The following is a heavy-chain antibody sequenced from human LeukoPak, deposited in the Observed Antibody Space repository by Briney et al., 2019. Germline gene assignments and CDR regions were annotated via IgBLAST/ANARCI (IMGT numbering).Heavy chain of an antibody. CDR2: ISSSSSYI. Sequence: GGTLRLSCAASGFTFSSYSMNWVRQAPGKGLEWVSSISSSSSYIYYADSVKGRVTISRDNAKNSLYLQMNSLRAEDTAVYYCARGTYGVPYYFDYWGQGTLVTVSS. J-gene: IGHJ4*02. V-gene: IGHV3-21*01. D-gene: IGHD4-17*01. CDR1: GFTFSSYS. CDR3: ARGTYGVPYYFDY.